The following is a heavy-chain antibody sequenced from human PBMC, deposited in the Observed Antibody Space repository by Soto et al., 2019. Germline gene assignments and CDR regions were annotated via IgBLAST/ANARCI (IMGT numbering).Heavy chain of an antibody. V-gene: IGHV4-34*01. D-gene: IGHD3-16*01. CDR3: QGGDF. CDR1: GGSFRAYF. CDR2: INDSGST. Sequence: QLQLQQWGAGLLKPSETLSLTCAVSGGSFRAYFWSWIRQSPDKGLEWIGEINDSGSTYYNPSFKSRLTISVDTSNSQISLRLTAVTAADSAVYYCQGGDFWGQGTRVTVSS. J-gene: IGHJ4*02.